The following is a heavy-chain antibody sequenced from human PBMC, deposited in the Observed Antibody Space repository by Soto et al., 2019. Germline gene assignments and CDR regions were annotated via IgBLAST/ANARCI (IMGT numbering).Heavy chain of an antibody. D-gene: IGHD4-17*01. CDR2: IRSKANSYAT. CDR3: TSPNTYDYGLR. V-gene: IGHV3-73*01. CDR1: GFTFSGSA. Sequence: GSLRLSCAASGFTFSGSAMHWVRQASVKGLEWVGRIRSKANSYATAYAASVKGRFTISRDDSKNTAYLQMNSLKTEDTAVYYCTSPNTYDYGLRWGQGTLVTVSS. J-gene: IGHJ4*02.